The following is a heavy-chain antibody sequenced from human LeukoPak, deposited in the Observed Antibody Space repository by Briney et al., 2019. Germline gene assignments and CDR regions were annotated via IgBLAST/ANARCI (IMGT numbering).Heavy chain of an antibody. Sequence: PSETLSLTCTVSDGSISNYYWSWIRQPPGKGLEWIGFFYYSGTTNYNPSLKSRATLSIDTSKNQFSLNLRSVTAADTAVYYCARGGSLVGTTPQDPFYIWGQGTMVPVSS. D-gene: IGHD1-7*01. J-gene: IGHJ3*02. CDR3: ARGGSLVGTTPQDPFYI. CDR1: DGSISNYY. V-gene: IGHV4-59*01. CDR2: FYYSGTT.